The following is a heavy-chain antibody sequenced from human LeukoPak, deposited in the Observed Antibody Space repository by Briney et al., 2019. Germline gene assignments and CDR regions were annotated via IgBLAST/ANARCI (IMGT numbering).Heavy chain of an antibody. CDR1: SYSISRGYY. CDR2: IHHTGTT. V-gene: IGHV4-38-2*02. D-gene: IGHD3-3*01. Sequence: SETLSLTCTVSSYSISRGYYWGWIRQSPGKGLEWIGNIHHTGTTSYNPSLECRVTISLDLSKNQFSLRLSSVTAADTALYYCVREGPIRFLEQIDYWGQGARVTVSS. CDR3: VREGPIRFLEQIDY. J-gene: IGHJ4*02.